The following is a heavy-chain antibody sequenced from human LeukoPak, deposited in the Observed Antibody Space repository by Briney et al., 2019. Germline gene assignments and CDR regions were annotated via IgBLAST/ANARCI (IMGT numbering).Heavy chain of an antibody. J-gene: IGHJ5*02. CDR3: ARGRFFDWLENWFDP. V-gene: IGHV1-8*01. CDR1: GYTFTSYD. Sequence: ASVKVSCKASGYTFTSYDINWVRQATGQGLEWMGWMNPNSGNTGYAQKFQGRVTMTRSTSISTAYMELSSLRSEDTAVYYCARGRFFDWLENWFDPWGQGTLVTVSS. CDR2: MNPNSGNT. D-gene: IGHD3-9*01.